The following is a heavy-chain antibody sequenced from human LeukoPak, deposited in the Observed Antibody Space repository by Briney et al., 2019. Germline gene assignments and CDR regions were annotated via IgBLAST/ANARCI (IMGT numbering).Heavy chain of an antibody. V-gene: IGHV4-61*02. CDR3: ARARGGAYHDIGLDY. Sequence: SETLSLTCAVSGGSISSGSYYWSWIRQPAGKGLEWIGRIYTSGSTNYNPSLKSRVTISVDTSKNQFSLKLSSVTAADTAVYYCARARGGAYHDIGLDYWGQGTLVTVSS. D-gene: IGHD3-9*01. CDR1: GGSISSGSYY. J-gene: IGHJ4*02. CDR2: IYTSGST.